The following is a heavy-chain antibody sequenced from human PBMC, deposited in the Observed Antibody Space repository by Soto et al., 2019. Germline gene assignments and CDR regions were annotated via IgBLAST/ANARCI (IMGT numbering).Heavy chain of an antibody. CDR3: ARATQQLDYYYYGMDV. V-gene: IGHV5-51*01. D-gene: IGHD6-13*01. CDR1: GYSFTSYW. CDR2: IYPGDSDT. J-gene: IGHJ6*02. Sequence: GESLKISCKGSGYSFTSYWNGWVRQMPGKGLEWMGIIYPGDSDTRYSPSFQGQVTISADKSISTAYLQWSSLKASDTAMYYCARATQQLDYYYYGMDVWGQGTTVTVSS.